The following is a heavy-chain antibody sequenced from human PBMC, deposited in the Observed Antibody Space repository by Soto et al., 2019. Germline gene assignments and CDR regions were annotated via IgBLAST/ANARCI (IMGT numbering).Heavy chain of an antibody. J-gene: IGHJ4*02. CDR2: VYYNGGT. Sequence: SETLSLTCIVSGGSINDDAYYWGWVRQPPGRGLEWIGSVYYNGGTHYNPPLKSRLTISVDTSKNRFSLKLSSVTAADTAVYYCARRVLGSGWVFDYWGQGTLVTVSS. D-gene: IGHD6-19*01. CDR3: ARRVLGSGWVFDY. V-gene: IGHV4-39*02. CDR1: GGSINDDAYY.